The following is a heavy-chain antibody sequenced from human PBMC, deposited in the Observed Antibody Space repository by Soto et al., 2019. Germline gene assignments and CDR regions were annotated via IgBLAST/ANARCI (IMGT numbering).Heavy chain of an antibody. CDR3: ACPMFLRVTGLDY. Sequence: GGSLRLSCAASGFIFSNYAMSWVRQAPGKGLEWVSAIGGNGADTYYADSVKGRFTISRDNSKNTLYLQMNSLRADDTAVYLCACPMFLRVTGLDYWGQVTLVTLSS. CDR2: IGGNGADT. CDR1: GFIFSNYA. D-gene: IGHD3-10*02. V-gene: IGHV3-23*01. J-gene: IGHJ4*02.